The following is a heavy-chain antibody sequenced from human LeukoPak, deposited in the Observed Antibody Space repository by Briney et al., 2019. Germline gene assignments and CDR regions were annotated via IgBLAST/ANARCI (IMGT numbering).Heavy chain of an antibody. D-gene: IGHD6-13*01. CDR3: AKGSPLPHLAAAAYFDY. Sequence: PGGSLRLSCAASGFTFSSYSMNWVRQAPGKGLEWVSSISSSSSYIYYADSVKGRFTISRDNAKNSLYLQMNSLRAEDTAVYYCAKGSPLPHLAAAAYFDYWGQETLVTVSS. J-gene: IGHJ4*02. CDR2: ISSSSSYI. V-gene: IGHV3-21*01. CDR1: GFTFSSYS.